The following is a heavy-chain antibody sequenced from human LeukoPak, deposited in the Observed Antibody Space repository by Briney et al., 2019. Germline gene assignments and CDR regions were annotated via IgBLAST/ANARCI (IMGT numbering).Heavy chain of an antibody. Sequence: TGGSLRLSCAASGFTFSSYSMTWVRQAPGKGLEWVSSFTSGSRSIYYADSVKGRFTISRDNAKNSLYLQMNSLRAEDTAVYYCARDGLYYYGSGSPDYWGQGTLVTVSS. CDR2: FTSGSRSI. CDR1: GFTFSSYS. J-gene: IGHJ4*02. CDR3: ARDGLYYYGSGSPDY. D-gene: IGHD3-10*01. V-gene: IGHV3-21*01.